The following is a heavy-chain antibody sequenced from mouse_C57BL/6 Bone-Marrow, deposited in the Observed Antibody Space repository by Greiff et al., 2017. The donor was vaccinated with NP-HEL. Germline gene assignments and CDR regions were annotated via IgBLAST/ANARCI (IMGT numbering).Heavy chain of an antibody. CDR1: GFTFTDYY. V-gene: IGHV7-3*01. J-gene: IGHJ3*01. CDR3: ASLYYGYGWFAY. D-gene: IGHD2-2*01. CDR2: IRNKANGYTT. Sequence: EVKLVESGGGLVQPGGSLSLSCAASGFTFTDYYMSWVRQPPGKALEWLGFIRNKANGYTTEYSASVKARFTISRDNSQSILYLQMNALRAEDSATYYCASLYYGYGWFAYWGQGTLVTVSA.